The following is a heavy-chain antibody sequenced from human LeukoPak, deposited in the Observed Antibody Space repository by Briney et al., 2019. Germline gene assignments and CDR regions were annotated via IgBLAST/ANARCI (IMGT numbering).Heavy chain of an antibody. J-gene: IGHJ4*02. D-gene: IGHD2/OR15-2a*01. V-gene: IGHV1-8*03. CDR2: TNPNSGNT. Sequence: ASVKVSCKASGYFFTNFEINWVRQAPGQGLEWMGWTNPNSGNTGYAQKFQGRVTITMNTSISTVYMELSSLRSEDTAVYYCARTRDSTYYYYFDYWGQGTLVTVSS. CDR3: ARTRDSTYYYYFDY. CDR1: GYFFTNFE.